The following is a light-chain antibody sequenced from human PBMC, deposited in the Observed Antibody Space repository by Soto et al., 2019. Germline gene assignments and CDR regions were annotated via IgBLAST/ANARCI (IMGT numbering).Light chain of an antibody. Sequence: QSVLTQPPSVSGAPGQRVTISCTGSSSNIGAGYDVHWYQQLPGTAPKLLIYGNSNRPSGVPDRFSGSKYGTSASLAITGLQAEDEADYYCQSYDSSLSGVVFGTGTKVTVL. CDR3: QSYDSSLSGVV. V-gene: IGLV1-40*01. CDR1: SSNIGAGYD. CDR2: GNS. J-gene: IGLJ1*01.